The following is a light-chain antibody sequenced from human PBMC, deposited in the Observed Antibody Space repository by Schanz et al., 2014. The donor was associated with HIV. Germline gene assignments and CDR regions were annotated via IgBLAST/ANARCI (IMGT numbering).Light chain of an antibody. CDR2: AAS. V-gene: IGKV1-8*01. CDR1: QTISNY. J-gene: IGKJ3*01. CDR3: QQSYTTPRT. Sequence: AIRITQSPSSLSASTGDRVTITCRASQTISNYLAWYQQKPGKAPKLLIYAASTLQSGVPSRFSGSGSGTDFTLTISSLQPEDFATYYCQQSYTTPRTFGPGTKVDI.